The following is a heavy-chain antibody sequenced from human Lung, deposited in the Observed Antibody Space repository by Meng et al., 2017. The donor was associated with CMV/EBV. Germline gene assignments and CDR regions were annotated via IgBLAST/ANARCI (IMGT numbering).Heavy chain of an antibody. CDR1: GFSLSTSGVG. J-gene: IGHJ5*02. CDR3: ARAAARPSDWFDP. V-gene: IGHV2-5*02. CDR2: IYGDDEK. D-gene: IGHD6-6*01. Sequence: HTTLKESGPTLGKPPQTLTLTCPFPGFSLSTSGVGVGWIRQPPGKALECLAIIYGDDEKRYSPSLESRLTVTKDTSKNQVVLTMTNMVPVDTATYYCARAAARPSDWFDPWGQGTLVTVSS.